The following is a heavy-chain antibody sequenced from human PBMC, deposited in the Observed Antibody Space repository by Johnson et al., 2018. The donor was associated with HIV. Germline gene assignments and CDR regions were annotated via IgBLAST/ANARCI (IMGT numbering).Heavy chain of an antibody. CDR2: IRSKAYGGTT. J-gene: IGHJ3*02. V-gene: IGHV3-49*03. CDR1: GFTFGDYA. Sequence: VQLVESGGGLVQPGRSLRLSCTASGFTFGDYAMNWFRQAPGKGLEWVGFIRSKAYGGTTDYAASLKGRFTISRDDSKNTLSLEMNSLKIEDTAVYYCATARNRLWSSSGWTGFWAFDIWGQGTMVTVSS. D-gene: IGHD6-19*01. CDR3: ATARNRLWSSSGWTGFWAFDI.